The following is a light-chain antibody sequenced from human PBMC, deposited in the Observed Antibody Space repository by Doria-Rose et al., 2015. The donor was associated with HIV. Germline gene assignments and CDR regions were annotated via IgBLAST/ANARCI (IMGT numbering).Light chain of an antibody. V-gene: IGKV4-1*01. Sequence: TQSPESLGMSLGERATLNCKSNQSLLYTSKNYLAWYQQKPGQPPKWLIYWASTRQSGFLARFSGSGSGTDFTLTISSLEAEDVAVYYCQQYYDTPSFGPGTTVDIK. CDR1: QSLLYTSKNY. J-gene: IGKJ3*01. CDR2: WAS. CDR3: QQYYDTPS.